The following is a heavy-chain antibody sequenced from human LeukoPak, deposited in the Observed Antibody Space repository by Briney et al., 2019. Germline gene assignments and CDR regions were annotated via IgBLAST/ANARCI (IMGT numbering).Heavy chain of an antibody. CDR1: GFIFSSYS. CDR3: ARDITTTRFPIDY. J-gene: IGHJ4*02. CDR2: ISGSGATI. Sequence: GGSLRLSCAASGFIFSSYSMNWVRQAPGEWLECVSYISGSGATIYYADSVKGRFTISRDNAKNSLYLQMNSLRAEDTAVYYCARDITTTRFPIDYWGQGTLVTVSS. V-gene: IGHV3-48*04. D-gene: IGHD3-22*01.